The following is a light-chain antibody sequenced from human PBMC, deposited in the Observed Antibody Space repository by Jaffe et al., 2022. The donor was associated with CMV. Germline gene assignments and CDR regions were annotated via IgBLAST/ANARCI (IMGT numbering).Light chain of an antibody. CDR1: QSVTSGS. CDR3: QQYGSSPVT. CDR2: GAS. V-gene: IGKV3-20*01. Sequence: SVLTQSPGTLSLSPGERATLSCRASQSVTSGSLAWYQQKPGQTPRLLIYGASSRATDIPDRFSGSGSGTDFTLTISRLEPEDFAVYYCQQYGSSPVTFGQGTKLEIK. J-gene: IGKJ2*01.